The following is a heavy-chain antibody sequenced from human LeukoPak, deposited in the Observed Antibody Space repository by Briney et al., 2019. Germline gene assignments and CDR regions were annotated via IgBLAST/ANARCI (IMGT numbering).Heavy chain of an antibody. CDR1: GGSISNYY. Sequence: SETLALTSHVSGGSISNYYWSWIRQPPGEGLEWTGYIYYSGSTNYNPSLKSRVTISVDTSKNQFSLKLSSVTAADTAVYYCAREGIAAAGTDYYYGMDVWGKGTTVTVSS. V-gene: IGHV4-59*01. CDR2: IYYSGST. CDR3: AREGIAAAGTDYYYGMDV. J-gene: IGHJ6*04. D-gene: IGHD6-13*01.